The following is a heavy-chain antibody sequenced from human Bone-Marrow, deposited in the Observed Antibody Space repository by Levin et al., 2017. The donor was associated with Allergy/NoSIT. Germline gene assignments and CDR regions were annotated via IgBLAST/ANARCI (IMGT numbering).Heavy chain of an antibody. CDR2: ISAYNGNT. V-gene: IGHV1-18*01. CDR3: ARQWLVFGRTPVSHNWFDP. J-gene: IGHJ5*02. Sequence: GESLKISCKASGYTFTSYGISWVRQAPGQGLEWMGWISAYNGNTNYAQKLQGRVTMTTDTSTSTAYMELRSLRSDDTAVYYCARQWLVFGRTPVSHNWFDPWGQGTLVTVSS. CDR1: GYTFTSYG. D-gene: IGHD6-19*01.